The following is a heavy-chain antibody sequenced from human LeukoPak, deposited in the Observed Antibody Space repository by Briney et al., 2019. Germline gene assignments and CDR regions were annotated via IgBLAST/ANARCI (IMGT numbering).Heavy chain of an antibody. CDR3: ARGACSSTSCGDY. D-gene: IGHD2-2*01. CDR2: IYSGGST. V-gene: IGHV3-53*01. J-gene: IGHJ4*02. Sequence: PGRSLRLSCAASGFTVNSNSMSWVRQAPGKGLEWVSIIYSGGSTYYADSVKGRFTISRDNSKNTLYLQMNSLRAEDTAVYYCARGACSSTSCGDYWGQGTLVTVSS. CDR1: GFTVNSNS.